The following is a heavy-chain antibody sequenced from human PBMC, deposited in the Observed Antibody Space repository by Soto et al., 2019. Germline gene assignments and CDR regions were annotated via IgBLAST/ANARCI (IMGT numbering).Heavy chain of an antibody. CDR3: ARRPLLESHFDY. V-gene: IGHV1-3*01. Sequence: QVHLVQSGAEARKPGASVNVSCMASGFSLNTYVVHWVRQAPGQGLEWMGWVNAASGNTQTSQKFQGRPTLTRDTSANTDYMELSSLRTEDTAVYFCARRPLLESHFDYWGQGTLVAVSS. J-gene: IGHJ4*02. CDR1: GFSLNTYV. CDR2: VNAASGNT.